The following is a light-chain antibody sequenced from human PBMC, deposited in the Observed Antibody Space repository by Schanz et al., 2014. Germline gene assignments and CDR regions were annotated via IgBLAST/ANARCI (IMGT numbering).Light chain of an antibody. CDR1: SSDVGSYNR. J-gene: IGLJ3*02. V-gene: IGLV2-18*02. CDR2: EVT. CDR3: SSYTTTTWRV. Sequence: QSALTQPPSVSGSPGQSVTISCTGTSSDVGSYNRVSWFQQPPGTAPKLMIYEVTNRPSGVPARFSGSKSGNTASLTISGLQAEDEADYYCSSYTTTTWRVFGGGTKLTVL.